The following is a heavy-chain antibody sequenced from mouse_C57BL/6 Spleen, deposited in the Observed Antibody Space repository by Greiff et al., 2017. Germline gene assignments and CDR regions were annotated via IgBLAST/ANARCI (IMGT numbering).Heavy chain of an antibody. CDR3: ARTYYSNYGAMDY. D-gene: IGHD2-5*01. CDR1: GYTFTSYW. V-gene: IGHV1-55*01. CDR2: IYPGSGST. J-gene: IGHJ4*01. Sequence: QVQLKQPGAELVKPGASVKMSCKASGYTFTSYWLTWVKQRPGQGLEWIGDIYPGSGSTNYNEKFKSKATLTVDTSSSTAYMQLSSLTSEDSAVNYCARTYYSNYGAMDYWGQGTSVTVSS.